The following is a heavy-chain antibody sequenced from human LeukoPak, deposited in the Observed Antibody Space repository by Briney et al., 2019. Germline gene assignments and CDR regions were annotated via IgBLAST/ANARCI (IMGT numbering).Heavy chain of an antibody. CDR1: GYTFTSYG. CDR2: ISAYNGNT. Sequence: ASVKVSCKASGYTFTSYGLSWVRQAPGQGLEWMGWISAYNGNTNYAQKLQGRATMATDTSTSTAYMELRSLRSDDTAVYYCARMRYCSGGSCYPAGYWGQGTLVTVSS. V-gene: IGHV1-18*01. D-gene: IGHD2-15*01. CDR3: ARMRYCSGGSCYPAGY. J-gene: IGHJ4*02.